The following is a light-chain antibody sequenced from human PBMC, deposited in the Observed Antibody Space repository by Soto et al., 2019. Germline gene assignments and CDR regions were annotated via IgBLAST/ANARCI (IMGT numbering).Light chain of an antibody. CDR2: AAS. CDR1: QSISSNY. Sequence: EIVLTQSPGTLSLSPGERATLSCRASQSISSNYLAWCQQKPGQAPRLLIYAASSRATGIPDRFSGSGSGTDFTLTISRLEPEDFAVYYCQQYGNSPWTFGQGTKLEI. V-gene: IGKV3-20*01. J-gene: IGKJ1*01. CDR3: QQYGNSPWT.